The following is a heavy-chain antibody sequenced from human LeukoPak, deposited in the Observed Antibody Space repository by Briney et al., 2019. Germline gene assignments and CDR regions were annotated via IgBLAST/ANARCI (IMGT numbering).Heavy chain of an antibody. CDR1: GGSFSGYY. V-gene: IGHV4-34*01. CDR3: ARVSDWNDFDY. Sequence: SETLSLTCAVYGGSFSGYYWSWIRQPPGKGLEWIGEINHSGSTNYNPSLKSRVTISVDTSKNQFSLKLSSVTAADTAIYYCARVSDWNDFDYWGQGTLVTVSS. J-gene: IGHJ4*02. CDR2: INHSGST. D-gene: IGHD1-1*01.